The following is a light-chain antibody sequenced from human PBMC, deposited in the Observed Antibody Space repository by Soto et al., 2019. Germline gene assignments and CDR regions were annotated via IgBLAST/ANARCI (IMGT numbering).Light chain of an antibody. CDR2: AAS. J-gene: IGKJ1*01. V-gene: IGKV1-27*01. CDR1: QGISNY. Sequence: DIQMTQSPSSLSASVRDRVTITCRASQGISNYLAWYQQKPGKVPKLLIYAASTLHSGVPFRFSGSGSGTDFTLTISSLQPEDVATYYYQKYDSAPWTFGQGTKVEIK. CDR3: QKYDSAPWT.